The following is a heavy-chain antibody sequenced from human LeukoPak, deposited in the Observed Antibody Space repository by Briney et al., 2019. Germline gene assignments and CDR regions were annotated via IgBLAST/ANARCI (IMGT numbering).Heavy chain of an antibody. CDR2: IYPGDSDT. D-gene: IGHD2-2*01. J-gene: IGHJ4*02. CDR3: ASAVSHCSSTSCFFDY. V-gene: IGHV5-51*01. CDR1: GYSFTSYW. Sequence: PGGSLRISCKGSGYSFTSYWISWVRQMPGKGLEWMGIIYPGDSDTRYSPSFQGQVTISADKSISTAYLQWSSLKASDTAMYYCASAVSHCSSTSCFFDYWGQGTLVTVSS.